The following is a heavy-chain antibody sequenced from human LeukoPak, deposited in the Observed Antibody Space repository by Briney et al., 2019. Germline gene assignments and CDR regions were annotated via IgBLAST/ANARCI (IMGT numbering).Heavy chain of an antibody. J-gene: IGHJ4*02. V-gene: IGHV1-18*01. CDR1: GYTFTING. Sequence: ASVEVSCKASGYTFTINGISWVRQAPGRGLEWMGWISANNGDTIYAEKFHGRVTLTRDTSTGTAYMELNSLTYDDTAVYYCARDRWYAFDYWGQGTLVTVSS. CDR3: ARDRWYAFDY. D-gene: IGHD6-13*01. CDR2: ISANNGDT.